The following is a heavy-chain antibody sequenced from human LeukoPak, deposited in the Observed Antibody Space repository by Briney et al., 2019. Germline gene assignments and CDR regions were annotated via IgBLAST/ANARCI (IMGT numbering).Heavy chain of an antibody. CDR1: GFTFSSYS. CDR2: ISSSSSTI. D-gene: IGHD6-13*01. Sequence: PGGSLRLSCAASGFTFSSYSMNWVRQAPGKGLEWVSYISSSSSTIYYADSVKGRSTISRDNAKNSLYLQMNSLRAEDTAVYYCARDLYQATGYSSSWYSWFDPWGQGTLVTVSS. V-gene: IGHV3-48*04. J-gene: IGHJ5*02. CDR3: ARDLYQATGYSSSWYSWFDP.